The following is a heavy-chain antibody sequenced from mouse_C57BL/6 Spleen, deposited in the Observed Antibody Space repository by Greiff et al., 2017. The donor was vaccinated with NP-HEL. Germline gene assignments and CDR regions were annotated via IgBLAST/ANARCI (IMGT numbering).Heavy chain of an antibody. Sequence: VQLQQSGPELVTPGASVKISCKASGYTFTDYYMNWVKQSHGKSLEWIGDINPNNGGTSYNQKFKGKATLTVDNSSSTAYMELRSLTSEDSAVYYCASKDYYGSSYDAYWGQGTLVTVSA. V-gene: IGHV1-26*01. J-gene: IGHJ3*01. D-gene: IGHD1-1*01. CDR2: INPNNGGT. CDR3: ASKDYYGSSYDAY. CDR1: GYTFTDYY.